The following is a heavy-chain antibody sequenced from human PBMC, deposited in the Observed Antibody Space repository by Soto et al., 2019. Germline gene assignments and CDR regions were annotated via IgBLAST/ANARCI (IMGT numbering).Heavy chain of an antibody. CDR3: AKQAMMVTFGGALDA. V-gene: IGHV3-23*01. CDR1: GFNFSNYA. CDR2: VSGSGGGT. Sequence: GGSLSLSCAASGFNFSNYALSWVRQAPGKGLEWVSSVSGSGGGTYYADSVKGRFTISRDNSKNTLSLQMNSLRDDDTAVYYCAKQAMMVTFGGALDAWSQGTMVTLSS. D-gene: IGHD3-16*01. J-gene: IGHJ3*01.